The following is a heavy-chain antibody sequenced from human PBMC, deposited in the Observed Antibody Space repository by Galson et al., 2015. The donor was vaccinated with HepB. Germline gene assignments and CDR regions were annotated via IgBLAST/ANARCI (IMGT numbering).Heavy chain of an antibody. D-gene: IGHD4-23*01. CDR2: IYYSGST. J-gene: IGHJ4*02. Sequence: ETLSLTCTVSGGSISSSSYYWGWIRQPPGKGLEWIGYIYYSGSTNYNPSLKSRVTISVDTSKNQFSLKLSSVTAADTAVYYCARDLAEGNIIDYWGQGALVTVSS. V-gene: IGHV4-61*01. CDR1: GGSISSSSYY. CDR3: ARDLAEGNIIDY.